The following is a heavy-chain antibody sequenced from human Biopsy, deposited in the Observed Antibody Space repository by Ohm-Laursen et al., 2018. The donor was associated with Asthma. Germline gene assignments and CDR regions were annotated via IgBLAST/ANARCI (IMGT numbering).Heavy chain of an antibody. Sequence: SLRLSCAASGFTFGDYWKSWVRQVPGKGLEWVANIKHDGTEKNHVDSLKGRFTISRDNAKNSLYLQMNSLRAEDTAVYYCARTFHFWSPYHAEHYQLWGQGTLVTVPS. V-gene: IGHV3-7*01. CDR1: GFTFGDYW. CDR2: IKHDGTEK. D-gene: IGHD3-3*02. CDR3: ARTFHFWSPYHAEHYQL. J-gene: IGHJ1*01.